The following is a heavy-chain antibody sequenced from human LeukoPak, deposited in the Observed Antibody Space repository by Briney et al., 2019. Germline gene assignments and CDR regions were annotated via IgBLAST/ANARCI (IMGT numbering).Heavy chain of an antibody. CDR3: AGSSGWGAHDY. D-gene: IGHD6-19*01. V-gene: IGHV3-23*01. CDR2: NSGSGSDT. Sequence: GGTLRLSCAASGLTFTNYGMTWVRQAPGKGLEWVSSNSGSGSDTYYADSVKGRFTISRDNSKNTLYVQMASLRAEDTAIYYCAGSSGWGAHDYWGQGTLVTVSS. CDR1: GLTFTNYG. J-gene: IGHJ4*02.